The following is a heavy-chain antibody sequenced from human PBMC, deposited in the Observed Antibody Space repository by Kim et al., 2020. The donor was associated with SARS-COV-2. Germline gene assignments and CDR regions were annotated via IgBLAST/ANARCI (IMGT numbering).Heavy chain of an antibody. J-gene: IGHJ4*02. D-gene: IGHD6-13*01. V-gene: IGHV3-11*06. Sequence: KGRFTISRDNAKNSLYLQMNSLRAEDTAVYYCARDLWLYSSSWYPPDFDYWGQGTLVTVSS. CDR3: ARDLWLYSSSWYPPDFDY.